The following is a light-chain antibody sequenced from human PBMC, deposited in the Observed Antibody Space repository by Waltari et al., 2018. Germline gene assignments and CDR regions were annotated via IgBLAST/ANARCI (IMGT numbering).Light chain of an antibody. CDR1: QSIDSNY. J-gene: IGKJ1*01. CDR3: QQYGFSSWT. Sequence: EIVLTQSPGTLSLSLGESATRSCRASQSIDSNYVTWYQQKPGQAPRLLTSGASTRATGIPDRFRGSESGTDFFTLTINRLEPEDFAVYYCQQYGFSSWTFGQGTKVKMK. CDR2: GAS. V-gene: IGKV3-20*01.